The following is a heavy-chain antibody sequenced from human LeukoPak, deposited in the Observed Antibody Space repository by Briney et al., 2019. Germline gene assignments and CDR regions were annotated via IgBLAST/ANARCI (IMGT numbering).Heavy chain of an antibody. CDR2: IYYSEST. D-gene: IGHD1-26*01. Sequence: SETLSLTCTVSGVSISSYYWSWIRQPPGKGLEWIGYIYYSESTNYNPSLKSRVTISVDTSKNQFSLKLSSVTAADTAVYYCAKNTWELLQWGQGTLVTVSS. J-gene: IGHJ4*02. V-gene: IGHV4-59*01. CDR1: GVSISSYY. CDR3: AKNTWELLQ.